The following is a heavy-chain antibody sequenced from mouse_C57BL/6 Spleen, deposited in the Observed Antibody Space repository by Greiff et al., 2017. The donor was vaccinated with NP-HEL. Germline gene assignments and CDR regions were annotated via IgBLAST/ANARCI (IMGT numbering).Heavy chain of an antibody. V-gene: IGHV5-9*01. CDR3: ARGVTTPAMDY. CDR2: ISGGGGNT. D-gene: IGHD2-3*01. Sequence: EVQLVESGGGLVKPGGSLKLSCAASGFTFSSYTMSWVRQTPEKRLEWVATISGGGGNTYYPDSVKGRFTISRDNAKNTLYLQMSSLRSEDTALYYCARGVTTPAMDYWGQGTSVTVSS. J-gene: IGHJ4*01. CDR1: GFTFSSYT.